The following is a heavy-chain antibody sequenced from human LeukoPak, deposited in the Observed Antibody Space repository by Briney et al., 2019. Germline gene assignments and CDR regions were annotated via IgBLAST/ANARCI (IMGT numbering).Heavy chain of an antibody. V-gene: IGHV1-18*01. J-gene: IGHJ6*03. CDR1: GYTFTSYG. CDR2: ISAYNGNT. D-gene: IGHD3-22*01. Sequence: GASVKVSCKASGYTFTSYGISWVRQAPGQGLEWMGWISAYNGNTNYEQKLQGRVTMTTDTSTSTAYMELRSLRSDDTAVYYCARAYYYDSSGYYPTHYYYYYMDVWGKGTTVTVSS. CDR3: ARAYYYDSSGYYPTHYYYYYMDV.